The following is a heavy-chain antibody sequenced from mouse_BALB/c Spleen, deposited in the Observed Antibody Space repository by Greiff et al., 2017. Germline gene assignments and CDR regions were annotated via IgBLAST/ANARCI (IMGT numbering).Heavy chain of an antibody. Sequence: VQLVESGPGLVAPSQSLSITCTVSGFSLTSYGVHWVRQPPGKGLEWLGVIWAGGSTNYNSALMSRLSISKDNSKSQVFLKMNSLQTDDTAMYYCARDWGLRLGAWFAYWGQGTLVTVSA. V-gene: IGHV2-9*02. J-gene: IGHJ3*01. D-gene: IGHD2-4*01. CDR2: IWAGGST. CDR1: GFSLTSYG. CDR3: ARDWGLRLGAWFAY.